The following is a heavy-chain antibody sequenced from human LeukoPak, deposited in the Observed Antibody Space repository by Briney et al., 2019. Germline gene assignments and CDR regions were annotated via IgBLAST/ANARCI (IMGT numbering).Heavy chain of an antibody. J-gene: IGHJ6*03. Sequence: QPGGSLRLSCAASGFTFSSYAMSWVRQAPGKGLEWVSSIGGSGGSTYYAHSVKGRFTISRDNSKNTLYLQMKSVRAEDTAVYYCAQVPNWYCYYLPVWCKGTTLTVFS. CDR1: GFTFSSYA. CDR2: IGGSGGST. V-gene: IGHV3-23*01. D-gene: IGHD1-1*01. CDR3: AQVPNWYCYYLPV.